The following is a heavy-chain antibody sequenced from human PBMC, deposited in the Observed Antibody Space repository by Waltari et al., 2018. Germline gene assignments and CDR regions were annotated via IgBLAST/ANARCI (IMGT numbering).Heavy chain of an antibody. D-gene: IGHD3-10*01. V-gene: IGHV1-18*01. CDR2: VTAYDGNT. CDR1: GYTFTSYG. Sequence: QLQLVQSGTEVKEPGASVKVSGKASGYTFTSYGVTWVRQAPGQGLGWLGWVTAYDGNTNYAQKLQGRITMTADTSTNTAYMELRNLRSDDTAIYYCERDLLWFGDYHWYLDLWGRGTLVTVSS. CDR3: ERDLLWFGDYHWYLDL. J-gene: IGHJ2*01.